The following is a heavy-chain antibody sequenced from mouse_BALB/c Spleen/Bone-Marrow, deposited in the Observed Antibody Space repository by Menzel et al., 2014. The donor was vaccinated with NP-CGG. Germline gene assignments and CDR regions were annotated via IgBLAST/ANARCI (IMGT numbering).Heavy chain of an antibody. D-gene: IGHD1-1*01. CDR2: IYPGNSDT. CDR1: GYTFTGYW. CDR3: TRGGGSSYVEFAY. V-gene: IGHV1-5*01. J-gene: IGHJ3*01. Sequence: VQLQQPGTVLARPGASVKMSCKAFGYTFTGYWMHWVKQRPGQGLEWIGAIYPGNSDTSYNQKFKGKAKLTAVTSTSTAYMELSSLTNEDSAVYYCTRGGGSSYVEFAYWGQGTLVTVSA.